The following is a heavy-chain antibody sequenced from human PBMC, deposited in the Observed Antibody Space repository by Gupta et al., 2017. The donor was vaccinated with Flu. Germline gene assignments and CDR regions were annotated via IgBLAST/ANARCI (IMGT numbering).Heavy chain of an antibody. V-gene: IGHV3-11*01. CDR2: IIGGGITK. D-gene: IGHD5-12*01. CDR3: AKERGYGNNYFHY. Sequence: VQLVESGGGLVQPGGSLRLSCAASGFTFNDYAMSWIRQAPGKGLEWISYIIGGGITKSYADSVKGRFTISRDSAKTLYLQMDSLRAEDTAVYDCAKERGYGNNYFHYWGQGTLVTVSS. J-gene: IGHJ4*02. CDR1: GFTFNDYA.